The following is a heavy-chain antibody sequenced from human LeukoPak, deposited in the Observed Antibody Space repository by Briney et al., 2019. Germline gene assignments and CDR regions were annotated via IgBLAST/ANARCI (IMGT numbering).Heavy chain of an antibody. CDR2: IRGAGYSDAP. Sequence: PGGSLKLSCAASGFSFSGSAIHWVRQAPGKGLEWVGRIRGAGYSDAPAYVASVRGRFTISRDDSKSTACLQMNSLKAEDTAVYYCTVPASGGNWFDPWGPGTLVTVSS. J-gene: IGHJ5*02. D-gene: IGHD2-2*01. CDR3: TVPASGGNWFDP. CDR1: GFSFSGSA. V-gene: IGHV3-73*01.